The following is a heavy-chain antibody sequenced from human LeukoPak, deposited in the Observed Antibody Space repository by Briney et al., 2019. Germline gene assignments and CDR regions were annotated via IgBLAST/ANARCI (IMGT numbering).Heavy chain of an antibody. CDR3: ARGVGAKFGPRPPQPPDY. V-gene: IGHV1-3*03. Sequence: ASVNVSCKASAYTFTSYSMHWVRQAPGHRLEWMGWINAGNGNTKYSQEFQGRVTITRDTSASTAYMELSSLRSEDMAVYYCARGVGAKFGPRPPQPPDYWGQGTLVTVSS. CDR2: INAGNGNT. J-gene: IGHJ4*02. CDR1: AYTFTSYS. D-gene: IGHD1-26*01.